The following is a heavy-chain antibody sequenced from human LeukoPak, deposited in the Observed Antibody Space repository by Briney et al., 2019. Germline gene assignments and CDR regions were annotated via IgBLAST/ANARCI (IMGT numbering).Heavy chain of an antibody. CDR3: ARVLRYCSGGNCYSGGLGYLDV. Sequence: GGSLRLSCAASGFTFSDYNMRWIRQAPGKGLEWVSSISRSGSTKYYADSVKGRFTISRDNAKNSLFLQMNSLRAEDTAVYYCARVLRYCSGGNCYSGGLGYLDVWGKGTTVTISS. V-gene: IGHV3-11*01. D-gene: IGHD2-15*01. CDR2: ISRSGSTK. CDR1: GFTFSDYN. J-gene: IGHJ6*03.